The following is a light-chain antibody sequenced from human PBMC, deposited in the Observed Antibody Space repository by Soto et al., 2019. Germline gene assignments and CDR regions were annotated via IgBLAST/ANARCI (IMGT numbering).Light chain of an antibody. V-gene: IGLV2-14*01. CDR2: EVS. CDR3: SSYTSSSTLYV. J-gene: IGLJ1*01. Sequence: QSALTQPASVSGSPGQSITISCTGTSSDVGGYNYVSWYQQHPGKAPKLMIYEVSSRPSGVSNRFSGSKSGNTASLTISGLQAEAEADYYCSSYTSSSTLYVFGTGTKLTVL. CDR1: SSDVGGYNY.